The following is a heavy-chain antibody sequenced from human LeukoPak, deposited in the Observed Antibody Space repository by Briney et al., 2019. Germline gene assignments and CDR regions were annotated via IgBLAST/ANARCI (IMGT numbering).Heavy chain of an antibody. V-gene: IGHV3-30*18. Sequence: GGSLRLSCVASGFKFSDYGMHWVRQAPGKGLDWVAVISNDGSKKYYADSVKGRFTISRDNSKNTLSLQVSSLRTEDTAVYYCAKDRYSYAFEYSDSWGQGTLVTVSS. J-gene: IGHJ4*02. CDR2: ISNDGSKK. D-gene: IGHD5-18*01. CDR1: GFKFSDYG. CDR3: AKDRYSYAFEYSDS.